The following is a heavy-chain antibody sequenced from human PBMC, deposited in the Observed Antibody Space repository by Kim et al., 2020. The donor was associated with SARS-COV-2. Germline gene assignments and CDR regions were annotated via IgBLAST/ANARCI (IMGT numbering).Heavy chain of an antibody. CDR3: ARGSIVGATKNWFDP. J-gene: IGHJ5*02. D-gene: IGHD1-26*01. CDR2: INHSGST. CDR1: GGSFSGYY. Sequence: SETLSLTCAVYGGSFSGYYWSWIRQPPGKGLEWIGEINHSGSTNYNPSLKSRVTISVDTSKNQFSLKLSSVTAADTAVYYCARGSIVGATKNWFDPWGQG. V-gene: IGHV4-34*01.